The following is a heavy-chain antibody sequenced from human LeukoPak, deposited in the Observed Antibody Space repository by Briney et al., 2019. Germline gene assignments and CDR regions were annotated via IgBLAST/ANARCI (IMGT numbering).Heavy chain of an antibody. CDR1: GGSISTYY. CDR2: IHYSGNT. V-gene: IGHV4-59*07. CDR3: TRGEGYYGSGNFLVW. J-gene: IGHJ4*02. D-gene: IGHD3-10*01. Sequence: PSDTLSLTCSVSGGSISTYYWNWIRQPPGKGLEWIGYIHYSGNTNYNPSLKSRVTISVDTSKNQFSLKLSSVTAADTAVYYCTRGEGYYGSGNFLVWWGQGTLVTVSP.